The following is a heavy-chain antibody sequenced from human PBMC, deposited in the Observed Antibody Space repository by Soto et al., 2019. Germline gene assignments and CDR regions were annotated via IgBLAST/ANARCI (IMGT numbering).Heavy chain of an antibody. J-gene: IGHJ5*02. V-gene: IGHV1-18*01. D-gene: IGHD6-13*01. Sequence: ASVKVSCKASGYTFTTYPIHWVRQAPGQGLEWMGGINPSNGKANYAQKLQGRVTMTTDTSTSTAYMELRSLRSDDTAVYYCARQISSSWYGNWFDPWGQGTLVTVSS. CDR1: GYTFTTYP. CDR2: INPSNGKA. CDR3: ARQISSSWYGNWFDP.